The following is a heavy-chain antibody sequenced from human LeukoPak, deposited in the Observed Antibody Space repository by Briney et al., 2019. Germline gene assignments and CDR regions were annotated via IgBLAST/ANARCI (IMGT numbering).Heavy chain of an antibody. V-gene: IGHV3-48*03. D-gene: IGHD6-19*01. CDR1: GFTFSSYE. Sequence: GGSLRLSCAASGFTFSSYEMNWVRQAPGKGLEWVSYISSSGSTIYYADSVKGRFTISRDNAKNSLYLQMNSLRAEDTAVYYCAKDLQWLEGFYYYYYMDVWGKGTTVTISS. CDR2: ISSSGSTI. CDR3: AKDLQWLEGFYYYYYMDV. J-gene: IGHJ6*03.